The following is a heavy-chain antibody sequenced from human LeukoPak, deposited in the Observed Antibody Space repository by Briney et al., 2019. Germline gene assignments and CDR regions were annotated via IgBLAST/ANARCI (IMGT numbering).Heavy chain of an antibody. J-gene: IGHJ6*03. CDR1: GFTFSDYW. Sequence: GGSLTLSCAASGFTFSDYWMSWVRQAPGKGLEWVADIKKDGSEKNEVDSVKGRFTISRDNAKSSLYLQMNSLRGEDTAVYYCARHGRCSDTTCYSEDYYYYLDVWGKGTTVTVSS. V-gene: IGHV3-7*01. CDR2: IKKDGSEK. D-gene: IGHD2-2*01. CDR3: ARHGRCSDTTCYSEDYYYYLDV.